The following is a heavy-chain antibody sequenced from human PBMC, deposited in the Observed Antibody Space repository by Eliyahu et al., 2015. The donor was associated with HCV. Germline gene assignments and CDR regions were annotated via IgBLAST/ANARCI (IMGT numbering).Heavy chain of an antibody. J-gene: IGHJ5*02. D-gene: IGHD2-21*01. V-gene: IGHV3-74*01. CDR3: VRGRYYWFDP. Sequence: EEQLVESGGGLVQPGGSVRLSCAASGVTLTGYWMHWVRQTPRKGLVWISVKGRFTISRDNAKNTLFLQMNSLRAEDTAVYYCVRGRYYWFDPWGQGTPVTVSS. CDR1: GVTLTGYW.